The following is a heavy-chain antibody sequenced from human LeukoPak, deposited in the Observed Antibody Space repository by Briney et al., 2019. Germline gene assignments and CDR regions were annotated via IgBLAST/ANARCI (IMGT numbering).Heavy chain of an antibody. CDR2: ISYDGSNK. D-gene: IGHD3-22*01. Sequence: GRSLRLSCAASGFTFSSYAMHWVRQAPGKGLEWVAVISYDGSNKYYADSVKGRFTISRDNSKNTLYLQMNSLRAEDTAVYYCAKTPYYDSSGFAFDIWGQGTMVTVSS. V-gene: IGHV3-30*18. CDR1: GFTFSSYA. J-gene: IGHJ3*02. CDR3: AKTPYYDSSGFAFDI.